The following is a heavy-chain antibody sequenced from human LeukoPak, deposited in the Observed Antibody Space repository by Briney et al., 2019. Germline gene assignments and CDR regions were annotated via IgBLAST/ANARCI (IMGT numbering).Heavy chain of an antibody. V-gene: IGHV4-59*11. CDR1: AASISSHY. Sequence: PSETLSLTCAVSAASISSHYWNWIRQPPGKGLEWIGYIYDSGSTNYNPSLKSRVTISVDTSKNQFSLKLSSVTAADTAVYYCARDVAAAGPGWFDPWGQGTLVTVSS. CDR2: IYDSGST. CDR3: ARDVAAAGPGWFDP. D-gene: IGHD6-13*01. J-gene: IGHJ5*02.